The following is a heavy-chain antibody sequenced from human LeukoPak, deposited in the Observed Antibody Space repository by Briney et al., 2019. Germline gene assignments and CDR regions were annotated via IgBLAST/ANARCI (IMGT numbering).Heavy chain of an antibody. Sequence: GGSVRLSCAASAFTFRSYAMSWVRQAGGKGLEWVSAINCCWGSTYYADSVKGRFTISRDNSKNTLYLQMNSLRAEDTAVYYCARDYYYYDSSGYHPSYCYGMDVWGQGTTVTVSS. D-gene: IGHD3-22*01. CDR1: AFTFRSYA. V-gene: IGHV3-23*01. CDR3: ARDYYYYDSSGYHPSYCYGMDV. CDR2: INCCWGST. J-gene: IGHJ6*02.